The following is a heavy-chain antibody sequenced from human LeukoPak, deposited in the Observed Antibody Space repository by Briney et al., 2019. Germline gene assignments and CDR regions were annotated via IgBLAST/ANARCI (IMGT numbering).Heavy chain of an antibody. Sequence: SVKVSCKASGGTFSSYAISWVRQAPGQGLEWMGGIIPIFGTANYAQKFQGRVTITADESTSTAYMELSSLRSEDTAVYYCARDRRGGDVVVPAAIRDVDAFDIWGQGTMVTVSS. D-gene: IGHD2-2*01. CDR3: ARDRRGGDVVVPAAIRDVDAFDI. CDR2: IIPIFGTA. V-gene: IGHV1-69*01. J-gene: IGHJ3*02. CDR1: GGTFSSYA.